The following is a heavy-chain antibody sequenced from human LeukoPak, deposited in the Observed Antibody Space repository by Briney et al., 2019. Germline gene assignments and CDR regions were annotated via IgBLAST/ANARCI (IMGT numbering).Heavy chain of an antibody. V-gene: IGHV4-59*01. CDR2: IYYSGST. Sequence: SGTLSLTCTVSGGSISSYYWSWIRQPPGKVLEWIGYIYYSGSTNYNPSLKSRVTISVDTSKNQFSLKLSSVTAADTAVYYCAREETFADAFDIWGQGTMVTVSS. CDR3: AREETFADAFDI. CDR1: GGSISSYY. J-gene: IGHJ3*02.